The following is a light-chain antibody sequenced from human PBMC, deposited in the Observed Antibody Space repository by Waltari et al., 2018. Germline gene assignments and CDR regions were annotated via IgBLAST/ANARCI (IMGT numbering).Light chain of an antibody. CDR2: GAS. J-gene: IGKJ1*01. Sequence: DIQLTQSPSSLPATIGDRVTVSCRASQSITRYLNWYQLQTGKAPKLLIYGASTLQSGIPSRFSGSGSGTDFTLTISSLQPEDFGIYYCQQTNTMPWTFGQGTKVEIK. CDR1: QSITRY. V-gene: IGKV1-39*01. CDR3: QQTNTMPWT.